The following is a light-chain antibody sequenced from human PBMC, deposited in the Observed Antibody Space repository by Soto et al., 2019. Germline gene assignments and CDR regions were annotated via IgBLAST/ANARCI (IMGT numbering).Light chain of an antibody. CDR3: CSYVGSDTSFV. J-gene: IGLJ1*01. V-gene: IGLV2-11*01. CDR1: SSDVGGYNF. Sequence: QLVLTQPRSVSGSPGQSVTITCTGTSSDVGGYNFVSWYQQHPGKVPKLMIYDVSIRPSGVPDRFSGSKSGITASLTISGLQAEDEADYYCCSYVGSDTSFVFGSGTKVTVL. CDR2: DVS.